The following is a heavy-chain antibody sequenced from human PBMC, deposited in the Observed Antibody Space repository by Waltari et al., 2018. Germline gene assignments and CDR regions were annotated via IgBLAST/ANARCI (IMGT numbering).Heavy chain of an antibody. CDR3: AGGGFESNSYFGL. CDR2: IHHSGTT. V-gene: IGHV4-38-2*01. CDR1: GYRISSSYY. Sequence: QVQLQESGPGLWKPSETLSLTCVVSGYRISSSYYWGWIRQPPGAGLEWIGSIHHSGTTFFSPAFRSRVTISMDHAKDQFSLKVNSVNAGDTAGYYWAGGGFESNSYFGLWGRGTLVTVSS. D-gene: IGHD3-16*01. J-gene: IGHJ2*01.